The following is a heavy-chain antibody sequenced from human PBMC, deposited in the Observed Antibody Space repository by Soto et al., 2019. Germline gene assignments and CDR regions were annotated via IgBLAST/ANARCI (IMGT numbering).Heavy chain of an antibody. J-gene: IGHJ4*02. CDR1: GFTFSSYS. V-gene: IGHV3-48*01. D-gene: IGHD4-17*01. Sequence: EVQLVESGGGLVQPGGSLRLSCAASGFTFSSYSMNWVRQAPGKGLEWVSYISSSSSTIYYADSVKGRFTISRDNARNSLYLHMNSLRAADTAVYSCARIGRLRWGDYWGQGTLVPVSS. CDR2: ISSSSSTI. CDR3: ARIGRLRWGDY.